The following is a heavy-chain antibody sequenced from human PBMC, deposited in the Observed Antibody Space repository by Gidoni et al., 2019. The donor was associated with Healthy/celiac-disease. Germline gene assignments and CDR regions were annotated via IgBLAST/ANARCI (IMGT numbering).Heavy chain of an antibody. CDR1: GGSFSGYY. J-gene: IGHJ4*02. V-gene: IGHV4-34*01. D-gene: IGHD3-10*01. CDR2: INHSGST. Sequence: QVQLQQWGAGLLKPSETLSLTCAVYGGSFSGYYWSWIRQPPGKGLEWIGEINHSGSTNYNPSLKSRVTISVDTSKNQFSLKLSSVTAADTAVYYCARVKWFGELFDWGQGTLVTVSS. CDR3: ARVKWFGELFD.